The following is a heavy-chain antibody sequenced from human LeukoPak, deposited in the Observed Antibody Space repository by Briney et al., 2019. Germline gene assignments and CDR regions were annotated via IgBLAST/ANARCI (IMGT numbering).Heavy chain of an antibody. V-gene: IGHV3-30*14. CDR1: GFTFSGSA. J-gene: IGHJ4*02. Sequence: GGSLRLSCAASGFTFSGSAIHWVRQAPGKGLEWVAVISHDGSNRYYADSVKGRFTIPRDNSNNMINLQINSLTVDDTAIYYCAGSIAMVITFFDSWGPGTLVTVSS. D-gene: IGHD3-22*01. CDR2: ISHDGSNR. CDR3: AGSIAMVITFFDS.